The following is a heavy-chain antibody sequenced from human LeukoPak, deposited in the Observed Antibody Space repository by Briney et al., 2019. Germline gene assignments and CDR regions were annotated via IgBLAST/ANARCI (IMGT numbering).Heavy chain of an antibody. CDR3: ARGDIVVVPAASGFDP. D-gene: IGHD2-2*01. V-gene: IGHV3-48*03. CDR1: GFTFSSYD. J-gene: IGHJ5*02. Sequence: GGSLRLSCAASGFTFSSYDMNWVRQAPGKGLEWVSYISSSGSSIYYADSVKGRFTISRDNAKNSLYLQMNSLRAEDTAVYYCARGDIVVVPAASGFDPWGQGTQVTVSS. CDR2: ISSSGSSI.